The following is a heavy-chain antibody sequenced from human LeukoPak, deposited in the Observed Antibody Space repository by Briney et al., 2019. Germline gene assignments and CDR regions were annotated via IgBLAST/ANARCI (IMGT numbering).Heavy chain of an antibody. V-gene: IGHV1-2*02. CDR2: VNPNRGDT. CDR1: GYTFSDYY. Sequence: ASVKLSCKTSGYTFSDYYMYWLRQAPGQGLELMGWVNPNRGDTNYAQKLQGRVTMTGDTSLSTVYMELSRLTSDDTAVYYCARDRAKYNSNDYFDYWGRGTLVTVSS. D-gene: IGHD5-24*01. CDR3: ARDRAKYNSNDYFDY. J-gene: IGHJ4*02.